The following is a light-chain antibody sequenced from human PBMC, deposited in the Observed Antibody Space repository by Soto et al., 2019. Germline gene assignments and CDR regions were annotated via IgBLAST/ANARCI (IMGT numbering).Light chain of an antibody. V-gene: IGKV1-5*01. CDR3: QQYNSYSIT. J-gene: IGKJ5*01. CDR2: DAS. Sequence: DIQMTHSPSTLSASVVDIVTITCRASQSISSWLAWYQQKPGKAPKLLIYDASSLESGVPSRFSGSGSGTEFTLTISSLQPDDFATYYCQQYNSYSITFGQGTRLEIK. CDR1: QSISSW.